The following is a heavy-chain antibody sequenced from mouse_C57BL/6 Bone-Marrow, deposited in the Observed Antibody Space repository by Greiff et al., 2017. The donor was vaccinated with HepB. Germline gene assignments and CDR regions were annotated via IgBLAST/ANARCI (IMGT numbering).Heavy chain of an antibody. CDR1: GFTFSSYT. CDR2: ISGGGGNT. Sequence: EVMLMESGGGLVQPGGSLKLSCAASGFTFSSYTMSWVRQTPEKRLEWVATISGGGGNTYYPDSVKGRFNISRDNAKNTLYLQMSSLRSEDTALYYCAREGYNPTYFDYWGQGTLVTVSA. CDR3: AREGYNPTYFDY. D-gene: IGHD2-2*01. V-gene: IGHV5-9*01. J-gene: IGHJ3*01.